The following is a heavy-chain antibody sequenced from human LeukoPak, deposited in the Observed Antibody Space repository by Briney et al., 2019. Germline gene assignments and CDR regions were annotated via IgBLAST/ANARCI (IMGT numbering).Heavy chain of an antibody. CDR1: GFTFSSYS. Sequence: GGSLRLSCAAPGFTFSSYSMNWVRQAPGKGLEWVSSISSSSSYIYYAHSVKGPFNISRDNAKNSLYLQMTRLRPEDTAVHYCARDRERVGATVFYWGQGTLVTVSS. CDR3: ARDRERVGATVFY. V-gene: IGHV3-21*01. CDR2: ISSSSSYI. D-gene: IGHD1-26*01. J-gene: IGHJ4*02.